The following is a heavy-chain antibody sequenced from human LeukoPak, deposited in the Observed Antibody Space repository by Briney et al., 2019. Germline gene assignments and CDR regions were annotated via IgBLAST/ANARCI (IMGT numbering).Heavy chain of an antibody. J-gene: IGHJ6*03. Sequence: GGPLRLSCAASGFTVSNNYMSWVRQAPGKGLEWVSIIYSNSGTYYADSVKGRFTISRDNSKNMLYLQMNSLRAEDTAVYYCARRPPRPRYYYYFYYMDVWGKGTTVTISS. CDR1: GFTVSNNY. V-gene: IGHV3-53*01. CDR2: IYSNSGT. CDR3: ARRPPRPRYYYYFYYMDV. D-gene: IGHD1-26*01.